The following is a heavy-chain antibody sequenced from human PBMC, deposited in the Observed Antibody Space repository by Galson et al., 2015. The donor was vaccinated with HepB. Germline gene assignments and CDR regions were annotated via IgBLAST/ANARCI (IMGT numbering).Heavy chain of an antibody. J-gene: IGHJ4*02. CDR3: AKDVVYSNYGYFDY. Sequence: SLRLSCAASGFTFSSYGMHWVRQAPGKGLEWVAVISYDGSNKYYADSVKGRFTISRDNSKNALYLQMNSLRAEDTAVYYCAKDVVYSNYGYFDYWGQGTLVTVSS. D-gene: IGHD4-11*01. CDR1: GFTFSSYG. V-gene: IGHV3-30*18. CDR2: ISYDGSNK.